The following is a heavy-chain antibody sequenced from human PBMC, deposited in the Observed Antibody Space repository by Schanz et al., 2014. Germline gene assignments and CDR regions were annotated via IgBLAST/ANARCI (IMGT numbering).Heavy chain of an antibody. CDR2: IQTGGNT. CDR1: GFNVSGNF. J-gene: IGHJ4*02. D-gene: IGHD4-17*01. Sequence: VQLVESGGGVVQPGRSLRLSCAASGFNVSGNFMSWVRQAPGKGLEWVSIIQTGGNTYYPDSVKGRFAISRDNSKNTVYLQMTSLRVEDTAVYYCARRGLRVDGVFDYWGQGTLVTVSS. V-gene: IGHV3-66*01. CDR3: ARRGLRVDGVFDY.